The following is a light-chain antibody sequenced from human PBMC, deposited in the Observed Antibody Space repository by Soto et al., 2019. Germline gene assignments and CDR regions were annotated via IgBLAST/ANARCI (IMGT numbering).Light chain of an antibody. CDR1: QSIRDW. CDR3: QQDTNYWAYT. CDR2: KAS. V-gene: IGKV1-5*03. Sequence: DIQMTQSPSTLSAFVGDRVTITCRASQSIRDWLAWYQQKPGKAPKLLIYKASNLETGVPARFSGSGSGTEFTLTISSLQPDDFATYYCQQDTNYWAYTFGQGTKLEI. J-gene: IGKJ2*01.